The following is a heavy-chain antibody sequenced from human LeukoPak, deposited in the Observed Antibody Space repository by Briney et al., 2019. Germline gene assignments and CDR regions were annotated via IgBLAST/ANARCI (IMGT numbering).Heavy chain of an antibody. CDR2: ISGSGGST. V-gene: IGHV3-23*01. J-gene: IGHJ4*02. CDR1: GFTFSSYA. Sequence: GGSLRLSCAASGFTFSSYAMSWVRQAPGKGLEWVSAISGSGGSTYYADSVKGRFTISRDNSKNTLYLQMNSLRAEDTAVYYCAKNEYYDFWSGLNYFDYWAREPWSPSPQ. D-gene: IGHD3-3*01. CDR3: AKNEYYDFWSGLNYFDY.